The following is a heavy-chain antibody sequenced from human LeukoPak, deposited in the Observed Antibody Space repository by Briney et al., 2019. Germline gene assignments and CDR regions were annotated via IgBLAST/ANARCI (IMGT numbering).Heavy chain of an antibody. CDR2: ISYDGTYK. J-gene: IGHJ4*02. D-gene: IGHD4-17*01. CDR1: GFTFSSYA. V-gene: IGHV3-30-3*01. Sequence: GGSLRLSCAASGFTFSSYAIHWVRQAQGKGLEWLAVISYDGTYKYYADSVKGRFNISRDNSKNTLFLQMNSLRAEDTAVYYCARDQGLDGDFDYWGQGTLVTVSS. CDR3: ARDQGLDGDFDY.